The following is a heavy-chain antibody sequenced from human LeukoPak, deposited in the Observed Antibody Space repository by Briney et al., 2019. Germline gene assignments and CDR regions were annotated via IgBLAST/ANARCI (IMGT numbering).Heavy chain of an antibody. Sequence: ASVKVSCKASGYRFTSYGITWVRQAPGQGLEWMGWISAYNGNTNYAQKLQGGVTLTTDTSTSTAYMELRSLRSDDTAVYYCAREGYCSGGTCYSTMNWFDPWGQGTLVTVSS. D-gene: IGHD2-15*01. CDR2: ISAYNGNT. J-gene: IGHJ5*02. V-gene: IGHV1-18*01. CDR1: GYRFTSYG. CDR3: AREGYCSGGTCYSTMNWFDP.